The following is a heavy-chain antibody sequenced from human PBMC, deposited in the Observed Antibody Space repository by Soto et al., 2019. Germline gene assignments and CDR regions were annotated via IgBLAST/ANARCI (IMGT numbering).Heavy chain of an antibody. V-gene: IGHV1-18*01. D-gene: IGHD3-3*01. CDR2: ISAYNGNT. CDR1: GYTFTSYG. J-gene: IGHJ5*02. CDR3: ARYPDYDFWSGPNNWFDP. Sequence: ASVKVSCTASGYTFTSYGISWVRQAPGKGLEWMGWISAYNGNTNYAQKLQGRVTMTTDTSTSTAYMELRSLRSDDTAVYYCARYPDYDFWSGPNNWFDPWGQGTLVTVSS.